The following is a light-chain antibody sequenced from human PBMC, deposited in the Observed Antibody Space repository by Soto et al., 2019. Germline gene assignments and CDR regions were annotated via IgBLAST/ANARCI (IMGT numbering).Light chain of an antibody. CDR3: QSYGSTLCARYV. J-gene: IGLJ1*01. CDR2: GNI. V-gene: IGLV1-40*01. Sequence: QSVLTQPPSVSGAPGQRVTISCTGSSSNIGAGYDVHWYQQRPGTAPKLLIFGNINRPSGVPDRFSGSKSGTSASLAITGLQAEDEGDYYCQSYGSTLCARYVFGTGTKLTVL. CDR1: SSNIGAGYD.